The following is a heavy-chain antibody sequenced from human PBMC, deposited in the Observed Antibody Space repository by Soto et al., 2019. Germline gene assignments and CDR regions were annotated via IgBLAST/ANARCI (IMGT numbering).Heavy chain of an antibody. D-gene: IGHD3-16*01. CDR2: MYYNGNI. V-gene: IGHV4-34*11. CDR1: GGSFSGYY. CDR3: ASGGNWFDP. J-gene: IGHJ5*02. Sequence: SETLSLTCAVYGGSFSGYYWSWIRQPPGKGLEWIGYMYYNGNINYNPSLKSRVTISIDTSKNQFSLTLKSVTAADTAVYYCASGGNWFDPWGQGVLVTVSS.